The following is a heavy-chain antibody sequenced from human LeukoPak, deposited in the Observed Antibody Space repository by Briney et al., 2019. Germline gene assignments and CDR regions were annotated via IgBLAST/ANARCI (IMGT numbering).Heavy chain of an antibody. CDR3: AREKHGYGYGYDYYYYGMDV. V-gene: IGHV1-18*01. CDR1: GYTFTSYG. D-gene: IGHD5-18*01. Sequence: ASVTVSCTASGYTFTSYGISWVRQAPGQGPEWMGWISAYNGNTNYAQKLQGRVTMTTDTSTSTAYMELRSLRSDDTAVYYCAREKHGYGYGYDYYYYGMDVWGQGTTVTVSS. CDR2: ISAYNGNT. J-gene: IGHJ6*02.